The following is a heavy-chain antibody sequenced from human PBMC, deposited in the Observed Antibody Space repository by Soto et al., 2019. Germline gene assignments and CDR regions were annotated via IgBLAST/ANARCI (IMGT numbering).Heavy chain of an antibody. CDR2: ISSNGGST. CDR3: VTGSSGYFFDY. CDR1: GFTFISYA. V-gene: IGHV3-64D*06. D-gene: IGHD3-22*01. Sequence: WGSLRLSCSASGFTFISYAIHLVGQAPGKGLEYVSAISSNGGSTYYADSVKGRFTISRDNSKNTLYLQMSSLRAEDTAVYYCVTGSSGYFFDYWGQGTLVTVSS. J-gene: IGHJ4*02.